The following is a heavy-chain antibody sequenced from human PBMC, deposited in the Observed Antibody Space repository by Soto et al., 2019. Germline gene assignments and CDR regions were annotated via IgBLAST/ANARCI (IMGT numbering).Heavy chain of an antibody. V-gene: IGHV1-69*01. CDR2: IIPIFGTA. CDR3: ARDTAIIVATSYGYGMDV. D-gene: IGHD5-12*01. J-gene: IGHJ6*02. CDR1: GGTFSSYA. Sequence: QVPLVQSGAEVKKPGSSVKVSCKASGGTFSSYAISWVRQAPGQGLEWMGGIIPIFGTANYAQKFQGRVTITADESTSTAYMELSSLRSEDTAVYYCARDTAIIVATSYGYGMDVWGQGTTVTVSS.